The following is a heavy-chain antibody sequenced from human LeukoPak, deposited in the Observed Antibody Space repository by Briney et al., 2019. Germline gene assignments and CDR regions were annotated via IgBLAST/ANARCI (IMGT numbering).Heavy chain of an antibody. J-gene: IGHJ4*02. D-gene: IGHD3-3*01. CDR1: GGSFSGYY. V-gene: IGHV4-34*01. Sequence: SETLSLTCAVHGGSFSGYYWSWIRQPPGKGLEWIGEINHSGSTNYNPSLKSRVTISVDTSKNQFSLKLSSVTAADTAVYYCARTYDFWSGYFDYWGQGTLVTVSS. CDR2: INHSGST. CDR3: ARTYDFWSGYFDY.